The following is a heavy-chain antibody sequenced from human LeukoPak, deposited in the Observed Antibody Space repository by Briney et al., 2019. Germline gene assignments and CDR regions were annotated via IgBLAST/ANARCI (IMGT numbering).Heavy chain of an antibody. J-gene: IGHJ4*02. Sequence: SETLSLTCTVSGGSISIDYYYWGWIRQPPGKGLEWIGNIYYGGSTYYNPSLESRVTISVDRSKNQFSLKLSSVTAADTAVYYCARGLGPPDYWGQGTLVTVSS. CDR2: IYYGGST. V-gene: IGHV4-39*07. D-gene: IGHD1-26*01. CDR1: GGSISIDYYY. CDR3: ARGLGPPDY.